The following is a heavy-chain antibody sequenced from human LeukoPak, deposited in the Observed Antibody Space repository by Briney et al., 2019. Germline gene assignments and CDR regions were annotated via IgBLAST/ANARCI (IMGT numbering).Heavy chain of an antibody. D-gene: IGHD5-12*01. V-gene: IGHV3-30*03. CDR2: ISYDGTNK. CDR3: AGGSKYSGYDYPSS. Sequence: LSLTCAVYGGSFSGYYWSWIRQAPGKGLEWVTIISYDGTNKYYADSVKGRFTISRDNFKNTLYLQMNSLGPGDTAVYFCAGGSKYSGYDYPSSWGQGTLVTVSS. J-gene: IGHJ5*02. CDR1: GGSFSGYY.